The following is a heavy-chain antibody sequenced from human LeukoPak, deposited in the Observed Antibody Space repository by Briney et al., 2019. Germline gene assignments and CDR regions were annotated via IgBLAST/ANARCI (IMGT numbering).Heavy chain of an antibody. J-gene: IGHJ4*02. CDR3: VRESTEDRPGH. Sequence: GGSLRLSCEASGFIFSSYGFHWVRQAPGKGLEWVANIDQDGSDINYVGSVEGRFTISRDDAKNSLYLQMNSLRAEDTAVYYCVRESTEDRPGHWGQGTLVTVSS. D-gene: IGHD4-17*01. CDR1: GFIFSSYG. V-gene: IGHV3-7*01. CDR2: IDQDGSDI.